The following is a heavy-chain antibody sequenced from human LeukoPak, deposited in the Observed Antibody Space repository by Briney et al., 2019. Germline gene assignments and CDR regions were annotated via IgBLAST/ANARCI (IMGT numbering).Heavy chain of an antibody. Sequence: GGSLRLSCAASGFTFSSYGMNWVRQASGKGLEWVGRIRSKANSYATAYAASVKGRFTISRDDSKNTAYLQMNSLKTEDTAVYYCTREPLGVGDWFDPWGQGTLVTVSS. J-gene: IGHJ5*02. D-gene: IGHD1-26*01. CDR1: GFTFSSYG. V-gene: IGHV3-73*01. CDR2: IRSKANSYAT. CDR3: TREPLGVGDWFDP.